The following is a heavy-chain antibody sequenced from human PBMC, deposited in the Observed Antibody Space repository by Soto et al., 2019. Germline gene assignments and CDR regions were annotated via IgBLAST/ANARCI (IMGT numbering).Heavy chain of an antibody. CDR1: GFTFSSYG. V-gene: IGHV3-30*18. J-gene: IGHJ4*02. CDR2: ISYDGSNK. Sequence: PGGSLRLSCASSGFTFSSYGMHWVRQAPGKGLEWVAVISYDGSNKYYADSVKGRFTISRDNSKNTLYLQMNSLRAEDTAVYYCANIGYSGYDHDPMNPPLDYWGQGT. CDR3: ANIGYSGYDHDPMNPPLDY. D-gene: IGHD5-12*01.